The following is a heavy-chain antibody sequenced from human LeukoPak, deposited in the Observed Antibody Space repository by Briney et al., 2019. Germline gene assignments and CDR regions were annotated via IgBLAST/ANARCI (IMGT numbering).Heavy chain of an antibody. CDR3: AKNTRRYYYGSGVDYFDY. CDR2: IWYDGSNK. CDR1: GFTFGSYG. Sequence: TGGSLRLSCAASGFTFGSYGMHWVRQAPGKGLEWVAVIWYDGSNKYYADSVKGRFTISRDNSKNTLYLQMNSLRAEDAAVYYCAKNTRRYYYGSGVDYFDYWGQGTLVTVSS. J-gene: IGHJ4*02. D-gene: IGHD3-10*01. V-gene: IGHV3-33*06.